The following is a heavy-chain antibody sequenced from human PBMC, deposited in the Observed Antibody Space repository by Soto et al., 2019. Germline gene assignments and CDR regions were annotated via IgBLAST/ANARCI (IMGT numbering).Heavy chain of an antibody. Sequence: ASVKVSCKASGYTFTGYHIHWVRQAPGQGGEGMGWINPNSGGTNYAQKFQAWVTMTRDTSISTAYMELSRLRSDDTAVYYCARGSEDTRSLQLLSTIADRDYFDYWGQGTLVTVSS. V-gene: IGHV1-2*04. D-gene: IGHD2-2*01. CDR3: ARGSEDTRSLQLLSTIADRDYFDY. CDR2: INPNSGGT. J-gene: IGHJ4*02. CDR1: GYTFTGYH.